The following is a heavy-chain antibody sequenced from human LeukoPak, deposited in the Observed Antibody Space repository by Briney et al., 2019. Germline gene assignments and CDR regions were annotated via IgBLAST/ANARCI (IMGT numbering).Heavy chain of an antibody. V-gene: IGHV4-4*02. CDR2: IYHSGST. CDR1: GGSISSSNW. CDR3: ARALQGERRSVLDY. J-gene: IGHJ4*02. Sequence: SETLSLTCAVSGGSISSSNWWSWVRQPPGKGLEWIGEIYHSGSTNYNPSLKSRVTISVDKSKNQFSLKLSSVTAADTAVYYCARALQGERRSVLDYWGQGTLVTVSS. D-gene: IGHD1-1*01.